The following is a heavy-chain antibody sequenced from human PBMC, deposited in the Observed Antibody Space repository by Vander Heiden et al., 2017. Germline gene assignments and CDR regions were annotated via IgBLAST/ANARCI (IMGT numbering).Heavy chain of an antibody. CDR3: ARGLTGTGDY. V-gene: IGHV3-30*03. Sequence: QVQLVESGGGVVQPGRSLRLSCAASGFTFSNYGMHWVRQAPGKGLEWVALISYDGSNKFYADSVKGRFTIPRDKSRHTVYLQMNSLTAEDTAVYYCARGLTGTGDYWGQGPLVTVSS. CDR1: GFTFSNYG. J-gene: IGHJ4*02. D-gene: IGHD1-20*01. CDR2: ISYDGSNK.